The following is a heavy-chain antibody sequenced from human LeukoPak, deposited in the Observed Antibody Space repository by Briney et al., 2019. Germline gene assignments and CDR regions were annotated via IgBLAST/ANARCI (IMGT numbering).Heavy chain of an antibody. CDR1: GGSFSGYY. D-gene: IGHD6-19*01. CDR3: ARAQWLVLYFQH. Sequence: SETLSLTCAVYGGSFSGYYWSWIRQPPGKGLEWIGEINHSGSTNYNPSLKSRATISVDTSKNQFSLKLSSVTAADTAVYYCARAQWLVLYFQHWGQGTLVTVSS. J-gene: IGHJ1*01. CDR2: INHSGST. V-gene: IGHV4-34*01.